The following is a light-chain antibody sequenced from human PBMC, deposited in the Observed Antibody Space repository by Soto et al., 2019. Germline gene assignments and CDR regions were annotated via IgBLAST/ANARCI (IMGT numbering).Light chain of an antibody. Sequence: DIQMTQSPSSVSASVGDRVTITCRTSEDINTWLAWYQQKPGKAPKLLMHSTSTLHTGVPSRFGGSGSGTDFTLTISSLQPEDFATYYCQQANSFPFTFGPGTKVDLK. J-gene: IGKJ3*01. CDR2: STS. CDR3: QQANSFPFT. CDR1: EDINTW. V-gene: IGKV1-12*01.